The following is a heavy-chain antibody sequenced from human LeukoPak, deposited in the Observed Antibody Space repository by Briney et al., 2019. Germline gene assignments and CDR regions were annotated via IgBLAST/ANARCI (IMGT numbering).Heavy chain of an antibody. CDR2: ISSSSSYI. J-gene: IGHJ4*02. CDR1: GFTFSSYS. V-gene: IGHV3-21*01. Sequence: PGGSLKLSCAASGFTFSSYSMNWVRQAPGKGLEWVSSISSSSSYIYYADSVKGRFTTSRDNAKNSLYLQMNSLRAEDTAVYYCARVRTGIAAANDYWGQGTLVTVSS. D-gene: IGHD6-13*01. CDR3: ARVRTGIAAANDY.